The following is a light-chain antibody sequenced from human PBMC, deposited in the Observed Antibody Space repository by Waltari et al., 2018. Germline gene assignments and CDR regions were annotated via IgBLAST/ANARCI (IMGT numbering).Light chain of an antibody. Sequence: DIVLKQSPATLSLSSGERATLSGWASQSVSKYLARYQQKPGQAPRLLIYDTSNRATGIPARFSGSGFGTDFTLTITSLEPEDFAVYYCQQRRTWPLTFGGGTKVEIK. V-gene: IGKV3-11*01. CDR3: QQRRTWPLT. CDR2: DTS. CDR1: QSVSKY. J-gene: IGKJ4*01.